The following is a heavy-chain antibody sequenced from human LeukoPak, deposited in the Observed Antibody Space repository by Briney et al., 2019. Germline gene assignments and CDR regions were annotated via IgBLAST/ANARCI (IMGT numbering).Heavy chain of an antibody. V-gene: IGHV4-59*12. D-gene: IGHD3-3*01. Sequence: SETLSLTCTVSGGSISSYYWSWIRQPPGKGLEWIGYIYYSGSTNYNPSLKSRVTISVDTSKNQFSLKLSSVTAADTAVYYCAKYRRSDPRSIGSGYSWGQGTLVTVSS. CDR1: GGSISSYY. CDR2: IYYSGST. CDR3: AKYRRSDPRSIGSGYS. J-gene: IGHJ4*02.